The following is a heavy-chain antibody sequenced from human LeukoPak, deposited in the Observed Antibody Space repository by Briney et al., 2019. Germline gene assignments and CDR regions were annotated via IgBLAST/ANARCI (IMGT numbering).Heavy chain of an antibody. Sequence: GGSLRLSSTASGFTFGDYAMSWFRQAPGKGLEWVGFIRSKAYGGTTEYAASVKGRFTISRDDSKSIAYLQMNSLKTEDTAVYYCTTRITMVRGVIIHDYWGQGTLVTVSS. J-gene: IGHJ4*02. CDR1: GFTFGDYA. D-gene: IGHD3-10*01. CDR2: IRSKAYGGTT. V-gene: IGHV3-49*03. CDR3: TTRITMVRGVIIHDY.